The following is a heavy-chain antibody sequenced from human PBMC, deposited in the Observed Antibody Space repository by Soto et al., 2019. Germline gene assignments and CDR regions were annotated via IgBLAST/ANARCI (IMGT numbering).Heavy chain of an antibody. Sequence: SETLSLTCAVSGGSISSSNWWSWVRQPPGKGLEWIGEIYHSGSTNYNPSLKSRVTISVDKSKNQFSLKLSSVTAADTAVYYCASAFKWLQRYGMDVWGQGTTVTVSS. D-gene: IGHD5-12*01. CDR3: ASAFKWLQRYGMDV. J-gene: IGHJ6*02. CDR1: GGSISSSNW. CDR2: IYHSGST. V-gene: IGHV4-4*02.